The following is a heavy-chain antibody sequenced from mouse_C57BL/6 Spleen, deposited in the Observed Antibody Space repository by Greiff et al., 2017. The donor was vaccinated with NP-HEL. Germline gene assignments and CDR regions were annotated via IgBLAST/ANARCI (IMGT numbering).Heavy chain of an antibody. V-gene: IGHV1-55*01. CDR3: ARRGYYGSSLDY. Sequence: VQLQQSGAELVKPGASVKMSCKASGYTFTSYWITWVKQRPGQGLEWIGDIYPGSGSTNYNEKFKSKATLTVDTSSSTAYMQLSSLTSEDSAVYYCARRGYYGSSLDYWGQGTTLTVSS. CDR2: IYPGSGST. CDR1: GYTFTSYW. D-gene: IGHD1-1*01. J-gene: IGHJ2*01.